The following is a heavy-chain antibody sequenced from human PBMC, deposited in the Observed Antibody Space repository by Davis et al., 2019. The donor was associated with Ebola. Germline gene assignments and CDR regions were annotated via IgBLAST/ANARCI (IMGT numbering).Heavy chain of an antibody. J-gene: IGHJ6*02. Sequence: PGGSLRLSCAASGFTFSSYAMHWVRQAPGKGLEWVAVISYDGSNKYYADSVKGRFTISRDNSKNTLYLQMNSLRAEDTAVYYCARHLLNLDPSGGMDVWGQGTTVTVSS. CDR3: ARHLLNLDPSGGMDV. D-gene: IGHD3/OR15-3a*01. CDR2: ISYDGSNK. V-gene: IGHV3-30-3*01. CDR1: GFTFSSYA.